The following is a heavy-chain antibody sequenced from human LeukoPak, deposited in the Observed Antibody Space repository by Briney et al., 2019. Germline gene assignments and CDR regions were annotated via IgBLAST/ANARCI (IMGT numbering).Heavy chain of an antibody. Sequence: SETLSLTCTVSGGSISSGGYYWSWIRQHPGKGLEWIGYIYYSGSTYYNPSLKSRVTISVDTSKNQFSVKLSSVTAADTAMYYCARHLYESRGQTSFDYWGQGTLVTVSS. CDR3: ARHLYESRGQTSFDY. CDR2: IYYSGST. CDR1: GGSISSGGYY. J-gene: IGHJ4*02. D-gene: IGHD3-22*01. V-gene: IGHV4-31*03.